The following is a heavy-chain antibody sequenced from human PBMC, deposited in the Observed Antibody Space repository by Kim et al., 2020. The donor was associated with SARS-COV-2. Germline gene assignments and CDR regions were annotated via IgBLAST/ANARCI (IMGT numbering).Heavy chain of an antibody. CDR2: VFHSGAT. CDR3: ARGGAYHIPFDP. D-gene: IGHD3-10*01. V-gene: IGHV4-30-2*01. J-gene: IGHJ5*02. Sequence: SETLSLTCTVSGGSIAIGSYSWSWVRQPPGKGLEWIGYVFHSGATHYNPSLGSRVTLSVDRAKNQFSLNLRSAIAADTAVYYCARGGAYHIPFDPWGQGTLVTVSS. CDR1: GGSIAIGSYS.